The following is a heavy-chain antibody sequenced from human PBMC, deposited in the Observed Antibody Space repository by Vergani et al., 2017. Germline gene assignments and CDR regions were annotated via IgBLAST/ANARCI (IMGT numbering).Heavy chain of an antibody. J-gene: IGHJ4*02. V-gene: IGHV1-3*01. CDR1: GYTFTSYA. CDR3: AILDSSGYQLVCDY. D-gene: IGHD3-22*01. CDR2: INAGNGNT. Sequence: QVQLVQSGAEVKKPGASVKVSCKASGYTFTSYAMHWVRQAPGQRLEWMGWINAGNGNTKYSQKFQGRVTITRDTSASTAYMELSSLRSEDTAVYYCAILDSSGYQLVCDYWGQGTLVTVSS.